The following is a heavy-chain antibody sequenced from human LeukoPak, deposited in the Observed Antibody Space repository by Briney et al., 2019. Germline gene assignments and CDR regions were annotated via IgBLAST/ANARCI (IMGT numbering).Heavy chain of an antibody. V-gene: IGHV1-69*06. Sequence: SVKVSCKASGGTFSSYAISWVRQAPGQGLEWMGGIIPIFGTANYAQKFQGRVTITADKSTSTAYMELSSLRSEDTAVYYCARGASSSWYYYYYMDVWGKGTTVTVSS. D-gene: IGHD6-13*01. CDR1: GGTFSSYA. CDR3: ARGASSSWYYYYYMDV. J-gene: IGHJ6*03. CDR2: IIPIFGTA.